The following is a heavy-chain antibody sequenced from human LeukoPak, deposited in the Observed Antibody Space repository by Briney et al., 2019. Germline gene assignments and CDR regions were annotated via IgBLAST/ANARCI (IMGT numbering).Heavy chain of an antibody. Sequence: PGGSLRLSCVASGFPFDRYWMSWVRQAPGKGLEWVANIKHDGSEKNFVDSVKGRFTTSRDNAENSLFLQMNSLRADDTAVYFCARQPIYEAYFDFWGQGTLVTVSS. J-gene: IGHJ4*02. CDR3: ARQPIYEAYFDF. CDR1: GFPFDRYW. CDR2: IKHDGSEK. V-gene: IGHV3-7*01. D-gene: IGHD3-16*01.